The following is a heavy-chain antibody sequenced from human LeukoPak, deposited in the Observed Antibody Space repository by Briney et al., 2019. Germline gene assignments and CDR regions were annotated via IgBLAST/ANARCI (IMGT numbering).Heavy chain of an antibody. Sequence: GASVKVSCKASGHTFTSYDINWVRQATGQGLEWMGGIIPIFGTANYAQKFQGRVTITADESTSTVYMELSSLRSEDTAVYYCARDSEVRRNLWHYWGQGTLVTVSS. J-gene: IGHJ4*02. CDR1: GHTFTSYD. V-gene: IGHV1-69*13. CDR3: ARDSEVRRNLWHY. D-gene: IGHD3-10*01. CDR2: IIPIFGTA.